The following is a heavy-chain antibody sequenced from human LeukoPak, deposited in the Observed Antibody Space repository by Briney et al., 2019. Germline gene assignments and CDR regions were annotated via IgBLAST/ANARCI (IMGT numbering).Heavy chain of an antibody. V-gene: IGHV3-11*04. D-gene: IGHD5-12*01. CDR3: ARELLGYSGYDYYGFDY. CDR1: GFTFSNYY. CDR2: ISSSGSTI. Sequence: GGSLRLSCAASGFTFSNYYMSWIRQAPGEGLEWVSYISSSGSTIYYADSVKGRFTISRDNAKNSLYLQMNSLRAEDTAVYYCARELLGYSGYDYYGFDYWGQGTLVTVSS. J-gene: IGHJ4*02.